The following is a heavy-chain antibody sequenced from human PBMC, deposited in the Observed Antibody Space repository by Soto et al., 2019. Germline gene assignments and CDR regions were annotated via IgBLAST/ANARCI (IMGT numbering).Heavy chain of an antibody. J-gene: IGHJ4*02. D-gene: IGHD6-19*01. V-gene: IGHV3-30-3*01. CDR3: ARFGQGLSIDY. Sequence: QVQLVESGGGVVQPGRSLRLSCAASGFTFSSYAMHWVRQAPGKGLEWVAVISYDGSNKYYADSVKGRFTISRYNSKNTLYMQMNSLRAEDTAVYYCARFGQGLSIDYWGQGTLVTVSS. CDR2: ISYDGSNK. CDR1: GFTFSSYA.